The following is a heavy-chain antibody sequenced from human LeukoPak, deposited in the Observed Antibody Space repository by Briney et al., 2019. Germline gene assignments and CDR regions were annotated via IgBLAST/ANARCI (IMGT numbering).Heavy chain of an antibody. CDR1: GGSISSYY. CDR3: ARGRIGSLDY. J-gene: IGHJ4*02. Sequence: SETLSLTCTVSGGSISSYYWSWLRQPPGKGLEWIGHIYYSGSTNYNPSLTSRVTISVDTSKNQCSLKLRSVPAADTAVYYCARGRIGSLDYWGQGTLVTVSS. CDR2: IYYSGST. D-gene: IGHD3-16*01. V-gene: IGHV4-59*12.